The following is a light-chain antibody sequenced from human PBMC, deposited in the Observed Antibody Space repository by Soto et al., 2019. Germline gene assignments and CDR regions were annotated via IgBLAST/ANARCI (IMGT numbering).Light chain of an antibody. V-gene: IGKV1-39*01. CDR2: AAS. CDR1: QSVITY. Sequence: DIQMTQSPSSLSASVGDRVAITCRASQSVITYLNWYQQKPGKAPKLLIYAASSLQSGVPSRFSGSGSGTDFTLTISSLQPGDFATYYCQQSYFTPQTFGRGTKVDIK. J-gene: IGKJ1*01. CDR3: QQSYFTPQT.